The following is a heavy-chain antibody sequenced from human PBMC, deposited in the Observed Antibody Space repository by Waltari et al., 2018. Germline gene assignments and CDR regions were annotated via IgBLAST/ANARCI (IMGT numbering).Heavy chain of an antibody. Sequence: QVQLQESGPGLVKPSETLSLTCTVSGGSISGYFWTWIRQPPGKGLEWIGHIYNSGSTTYNPALNKRVTISEDTSNNQFSLSLSSVTAADTAVYFCARSYYDYWSGYPFDRWGQGTLVTVSS. CDR1: GGSISGYF. V-gene: IGHV4-59*01. J-gene: IGHJ4*02. CDR3: ARSYYDYWSGYPFDR. D-gene: IGHD3-3*01. CDR2: IYNSGST.